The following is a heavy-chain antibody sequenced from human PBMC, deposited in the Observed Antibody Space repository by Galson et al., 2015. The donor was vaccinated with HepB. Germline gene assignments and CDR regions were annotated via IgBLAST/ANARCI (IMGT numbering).Heavy chain of an antibody. CDR2: IYPGDSDT. CDR3: ARGDTGGYYYEWFDP. CDR1: GYNFSNYW. Sequence: QSGAEVKKPGESLKISCKGSGYNFSNYWIAWVRQMPGKGLEWMGTIYPGDSDTTYSPSFQGQVTISADKSSKTAYLQWSSLKASDTAMYYCARGDTGGYYYEWFDPWGQGTLVTVSS. D-gene: IGHD3-22*01. J-gene: IGHJ5*02. V-gene: IGHV5-51*01.